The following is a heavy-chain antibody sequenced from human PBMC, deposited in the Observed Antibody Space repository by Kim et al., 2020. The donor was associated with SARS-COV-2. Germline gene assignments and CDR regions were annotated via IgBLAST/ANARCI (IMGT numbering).Heavy chain of an antibody. CDR3: ARGENWSGYYCDY. Sequence: YNPFLESRLTLSVATSTNQFSLRLTSVTAADTALYYCARGENWSGYYCDYWGQGTLVTVSS. V-gene: IGHV4-61*02. J-gene: IGHJ4*02. D-gene: IGHD1-1*01.